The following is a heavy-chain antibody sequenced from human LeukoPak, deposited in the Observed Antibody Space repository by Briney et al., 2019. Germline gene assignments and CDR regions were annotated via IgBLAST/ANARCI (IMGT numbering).Heavy chain of an antibody. Sequence: GGPLRLSCAASGFTFSSYAMSWVRQAPAKGLEWVSAISGSGGSTQYADSVKGRFTISRDNSKNTLYLQMNSLRAEDTAVYYCAKDGVIVVTGDFDYWGQGTLVTVSS. D-gene: IGHD5-12*01. J-gene: IGHJ4*02. CDR1: GFTFSSYA. CDR3: AKDGVIVVTGDFDY. V-gene: IGHV3-23*01. CDR2: ISGSGGST.